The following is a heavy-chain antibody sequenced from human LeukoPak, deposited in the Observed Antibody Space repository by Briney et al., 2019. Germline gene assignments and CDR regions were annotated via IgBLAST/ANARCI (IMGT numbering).Heavy chain of an antibody. Sequence: SETLSLTCTVSGYCISSGYYWGRIRPPPGKGLEWIGNIYYSGSTYYNPSLKSRVSISVDTSNNQFPLRLTSVTAADTAVYYCARESYYYDSSGRRHYYFDYWGQGTLVTVSS. CDR2: IYYSGST. CDR1: GYCISSGYY. J-gene: IGHJ4*02. D-gene: IGHD3-22*01. V-gene: IGHV4-38-2*02. CDR3: ARESYYYDSSGRRHYYFDY.